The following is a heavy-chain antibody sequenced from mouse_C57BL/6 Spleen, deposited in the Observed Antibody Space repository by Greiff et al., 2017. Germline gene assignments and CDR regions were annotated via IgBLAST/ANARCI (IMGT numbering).Heavy chain of an antibody. J-gene: IGHJ1*03. Sequence: VQLQQSGAELVKPGASVKISCKASGYAFSSYWMNWVKQRPGKGLEWIGQIYPGDGDTNYNGKFKGKATLTADKSSSTAYMQLSSLTSEDSAVYFCARSTTVVTSSYWYFDVWGTGTTVTVSS. D-gene: IGHD1-1*01. CDR1: GYAFSSYW. CDR3: ARSTTVVTSSYWYFDV. V-gene: IGHV1-80*01. CDR2: IYPGDGDT.